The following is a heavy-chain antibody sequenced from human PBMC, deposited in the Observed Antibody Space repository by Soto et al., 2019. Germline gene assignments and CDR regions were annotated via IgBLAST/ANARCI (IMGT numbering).Heavy chain of an antibody. D-gene: IGHD4-17*01. V-gene: IGHV4-59*01. CDR2: IYYSGST. CDR3: ARSYGDYEGSLVPYYYYYYGMDV. Sequence: SETLSLTCTVSGGSISSYYWSWIRQPPGKGLEWIGYIYYSGSTNYNPSLKSRVTISVDTSKNQFSLKLSSVTAADTAVYYCARSYGDYEGSLVPYYYYYYGMDVWGQGTTVTVSS. J-gene: IGHJ6*02. CDR1: GGSISSYY.